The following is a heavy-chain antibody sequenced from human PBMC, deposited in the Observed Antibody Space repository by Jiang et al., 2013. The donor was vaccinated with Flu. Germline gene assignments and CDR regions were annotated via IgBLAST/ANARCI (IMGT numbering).Heavy chain of an antibody. CDR2: IYPGDSDT. CDR3: ARRSLKDFWSGGGLFDY. V-gene: IGHV5-51*01. D-gene: IGHD3-3*01. CDR1: GYSFTSYW. J-gene: IGHJ4*02. Sequence: PGESLKISCKGSGYSFTSYWIGWVRQMPGKGLEWMGIIYPGDSDTRYSPSFQGQVTISADKSISTAYLQWSSLKASDTAMYYCARRSLKDFWSGGGLFDYWGQGTLVTVSS.